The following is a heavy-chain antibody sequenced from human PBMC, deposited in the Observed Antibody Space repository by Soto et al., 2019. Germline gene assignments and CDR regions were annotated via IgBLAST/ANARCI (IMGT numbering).Heavy chain of an antibody. CDR2: VKTDARHA. Sequence: GGSLRLGCTASGFTFGAAWLHWIRPVPGKGRGRVARVKTDARHAYSADSVKGRFNISRDNAKNTRHLEMKSLTAEDAGVYYCVRDGHCITASCCGNWFDPRGQGT. J-gene: IGHJ5*02. CDR3: VRDGHCITASCCGNWFDP. D-gene: IGHD2-2*01. CDR1: GFTFGAAW. V-gene: IGHV3-74*01.